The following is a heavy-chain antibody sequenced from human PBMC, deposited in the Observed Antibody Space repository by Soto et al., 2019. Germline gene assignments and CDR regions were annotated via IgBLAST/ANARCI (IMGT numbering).Heavy chain of an antibody. D-gene: IGHD3-22*01. CDR2: IKQDGSEK. V-gene: IGHV3-7*03. Sequence: EVQLVESGGDLVQPGGSLRLSCTASGFSFSSYWMSWVRQAPGKGLEWVANIKQDGSEKYYVDSVKGRFTISRDNSKNTLYLQMNSLRAEDTAVYYCAKDSAYDSPDYWGQGTLVTVSS. CDR3: AKDSAYDSPDY. CDR1: GFSFSSYW. J-gene: IGHJ4*02.